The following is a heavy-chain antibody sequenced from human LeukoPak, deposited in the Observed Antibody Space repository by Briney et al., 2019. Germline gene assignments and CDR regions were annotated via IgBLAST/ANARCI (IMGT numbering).Heavy chain of an antibody. CDR2: IYYSGTTYT. CDR1: GGSISPSNPY. D-gene: IGHD3-10*01. J-gene: IGHJ5*02. V-gene: IGHV4-39*01. CDR3: ARHTMVRGVLTWFDP. Sequence: SETLSLTCTVSGGSISPSNPYWGWIRQPPGKGLEWIGSIYYSGTTYTYYNPSLKSRVTISIDTSKNQFSLKLSFVTAADTAVYYCARHTMVRGVLTWFDPWGQGTLVTVSS.